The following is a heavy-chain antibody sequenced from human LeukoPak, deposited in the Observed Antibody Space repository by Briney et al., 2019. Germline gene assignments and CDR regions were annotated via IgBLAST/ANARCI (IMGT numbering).Heavy chain of an antibody. CDR3: ARHMTTSHSYYYYMDV. D-gene: IGHD4-11*01. CDR1: GYSFTSYW. CDR2: IYPGDSDT. J-gene: IGHJ6*03. V-gene: IGHV5-51*01. Sequence: GESLKISCKGSGYSFTSYWIGWVRQLPRKGLEWMGIIYPGDSDTRYSPSFQGQVTISADKSISTTYLQWSSLKASDTAMYYCARHMTTSHSYYYYMDVWGKGTTVTVSS.